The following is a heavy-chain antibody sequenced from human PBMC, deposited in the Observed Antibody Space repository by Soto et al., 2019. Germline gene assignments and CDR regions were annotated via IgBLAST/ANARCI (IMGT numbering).Heavy chain of an antibody. J-gene: IGHJ3*01. D-gene: IGHD7-27*01. CDR2: IGGTDGDSDGVP. V-gene: IGHV3-23*01. CDR3: VKRGRNWGAFDF. CDR1: GFILNNYA. Sequence: VQLLESGGDLVQPGGSLRLSCVASGFILNNYAMSWVRQAPGKGLEWVSTIGGTDGDSDGVPWYEDSVMGRFTISMDSSANTLFLHMNNLRAVDSALYYCVKRGRNWGAFDFWGQGTRVVVSS.